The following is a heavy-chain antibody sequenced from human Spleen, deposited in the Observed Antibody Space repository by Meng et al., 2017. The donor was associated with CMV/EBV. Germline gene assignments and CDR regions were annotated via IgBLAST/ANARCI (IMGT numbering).Heavy chain of an antibody. V-gene: IGHV3-15*01. D-gene: IGHD1-26*01. CDR3: DTGALDY. Sequence: GESLKISCAASGFTFSTAWMGWVRQAPGKGLEWVGRVKSSSSGGTTDYAAPGKGRFTISRDDTTTTLYLQMNSLQTDDTAVYYCDTGALDYWGQGTLVTVSS. J-gene: IGHJ4*02. CDR1: GFTFSTAW. CDR2: VKSSSSGGTT.